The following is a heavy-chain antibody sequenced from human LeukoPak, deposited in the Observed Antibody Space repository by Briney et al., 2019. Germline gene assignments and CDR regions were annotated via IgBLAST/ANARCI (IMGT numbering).Heavy chain of an antibody. D-gene: IGHD6-13*01. CDR1: GGSISSSSYY. Sequence: SETLSLTCTVSGGSISSSSYYWGWIRQPPGKGLEWIGSIYYSGSTYYNPSLKSRVTISVDTSKNQFSLKLSSVTAADTAVYYCARGGYSSSWYNWFDPWGQGTLVTVSS. J-gene: IGHJ5*02. V-gene: IGHV4-39*01. CDR3: ARGGYSSSWYNWFDP. CDR2: IYYSGST.